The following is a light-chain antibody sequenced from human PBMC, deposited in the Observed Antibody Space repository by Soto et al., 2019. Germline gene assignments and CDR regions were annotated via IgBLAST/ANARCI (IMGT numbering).Light chain of an antibody. CDR3: ASWDDILSGVL. V-gene: IGLV1-44*01. J-gene: IGLJ2*01. CDR2: NNH. CDR1: SSNIGSNP. Sequence: QSVLTQSPSASGTPGQRVTISCSGSSSNIGSNPVHWYQQLPGSAPKLLIHNNHQRPAGVPDRFSASKSGTSASLAIGGRQSEHEADYYCASWDDILSGVLFGGGTKLTVL.